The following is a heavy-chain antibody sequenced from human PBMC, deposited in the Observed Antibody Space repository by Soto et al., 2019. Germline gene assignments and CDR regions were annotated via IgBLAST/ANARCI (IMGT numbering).Heavy chain of an antibody. V-gene: IGHV3-33*01. CDR1: GFSFNIYG. Sequence: QVQLVESGGGVVQPGRSLRLSCAASGFSFNIYGMHWVRQAPGKGLEWVALIWFDGSYKYYADSVKGRFTNSKENSKRTVYLQMDSLRAEDTAVYYCARPVRLRDLRPNAYFYGVDVWGQGTAVTVSS. CDR2: IWFDGSYK. J-gene: IGHJ6*02. CDR3: ARPVRLRDLRPNAYFYGVDV. D-gene: IGHD6-6*01.